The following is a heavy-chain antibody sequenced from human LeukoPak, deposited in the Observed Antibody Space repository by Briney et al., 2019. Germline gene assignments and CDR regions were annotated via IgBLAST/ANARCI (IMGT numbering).Heavy chain of an antibody. Sequence: SETLSLTCTVSGGSISSSSYYWGWIRQPPGKGLEWIGSIYYSGSTYYNPSLKSRVTISVDTSKNQLSLKLSSVTAADTAVYYCARHSAVTTFALHYWGQGTLVTVSA. D-gene: IGHD4-11*01. V-gene: IGHV4-39*01. CDR2: IYYSGST. J-gene: IGHJ4*02. CDR3: ARHSAVTTFALHY. CDR1: GGSISSSSYY.